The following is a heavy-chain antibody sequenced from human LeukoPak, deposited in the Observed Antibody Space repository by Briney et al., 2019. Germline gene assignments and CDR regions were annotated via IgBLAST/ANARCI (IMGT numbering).Heavy chain of an antibody. V-gene: IGHV3-23*01. D-gene: IGHD4-23*01. CDR2: ISGSGGST. J-gene: IGHJ4*02. Sequence: GGSLRLSCAASGFPFSSHALSWVRQAPGKGLEWVASISGSGGSTYYADPVKGRFPLSRDNSKNTLYLQMNSLRAEDTAVYYCASGPGGLFDYWGQGTLVTVSS. CDR3: ASGPGGLFDY. CDR1: GFPFSSHA.